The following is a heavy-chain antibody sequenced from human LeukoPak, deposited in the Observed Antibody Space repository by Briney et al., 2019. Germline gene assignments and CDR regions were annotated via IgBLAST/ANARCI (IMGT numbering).Heavy chain of an antibody. Sequence: GASVKVSCKASGYTFTSYDINWVRQATGQGLEWMGWMNPNSGSTGYAQKFQGRVTMTRNTSISTAYMELSSLRSEDTAVYYCARDRSLYGDPLFDYWGQGTLVTVSS. CDR3: ARDRSLYGDPLFDY. CDR2: MNPNSGST. D-gene: IGHD4-17*01. CDR1: GYTFTSYD. V-gene: IGHV1-8*01. J-gene: IGHJ4*02.